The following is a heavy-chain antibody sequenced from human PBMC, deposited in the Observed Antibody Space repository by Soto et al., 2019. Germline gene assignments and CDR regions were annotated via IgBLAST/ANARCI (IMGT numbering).Heavy chain of an antibody. D-gene: IGHD2-21*02. Sequence: EVQLVESGGGLVQPGRSLRLSCAASGFTFDDYAMHWVRQAPGKGLEWVSGISWNSGSIGYADSVKGRFTISRDNAKNSLYLQMNSLRAEDTALYYCAKAYCGGDCYSHNDAFDIWGQGTMVTVSS. J-gene: IGHJ3*02. CDR3: AKAYCGGDCYSHNDAFDI. CDR2: ISWNSGSI. CDR1: GFTFDDYA. V-gene: IGHV3-9*01.